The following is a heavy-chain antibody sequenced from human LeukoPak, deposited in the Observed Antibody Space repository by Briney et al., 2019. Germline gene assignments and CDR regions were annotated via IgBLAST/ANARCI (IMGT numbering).Heavy chain of an antibody. J-gene: IGHJ6*02. CDR2: IYYSGST. CDR1: GGSISSYY. D-gene: IGHD3-10*01. CDR3: ARDKRGQYYYGSGSYYKEAYYYGMDV. V-gene: IGHV4-59*01. Sequence: SETLSLTCTVSGGSISSYYWSWIRQPPGKGLEWIGYIYYSGSTNYNPSLKSRVTISVDTSKNQFSLKLSSVTTADTAVYYCARDKRGQYYYGSGSYYKEAYYYGMDVWGQGTTVTVSS.